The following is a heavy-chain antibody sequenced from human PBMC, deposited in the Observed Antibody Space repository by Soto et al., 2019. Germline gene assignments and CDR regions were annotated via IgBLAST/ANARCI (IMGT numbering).Heavy chain of an antibody. D-gene: IGHD1-26*01. Sequence: GGSLRLSCAASGFIFSSYGMHWVRQAPGKGLEWVAVIRNDGSNKYYADSVKGRFTISRDNSKNTLYLQMNSLRAEDTAVYYCARGVGADEGYFDYWGQGTPVTVSS. CDR3: ARGVGADEGYFDY. CDR2: IRNDGSNK. CDR1: GFIFSSYG. J-gene: IGHJ4*02. V-gene: IGHV3-33*01.